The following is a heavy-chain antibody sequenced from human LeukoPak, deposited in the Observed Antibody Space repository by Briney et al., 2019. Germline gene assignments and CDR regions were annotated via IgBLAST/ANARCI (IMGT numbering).Heavy chain of an antibody. CDR3: ARDRAGGDY. J-gene: IGHJ4*02. Sequence: SETLSLTCTVSGGSISSSSYYWGWIRQPPGKGLEWIGNIYYSGSTYSNPSLKSRVTISVDTSKNQFSLKLSSVTAADTAVYYCARDRAGGDYWGQGTLVTVSS. D-gene: IGHD1-14*01. V-gene: IGHV4-39*07. CDR2: IYYSGST. CDR1: GGSISSSSYY.